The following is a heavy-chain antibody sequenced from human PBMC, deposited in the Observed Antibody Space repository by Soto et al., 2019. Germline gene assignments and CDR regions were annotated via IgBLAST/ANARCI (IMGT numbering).Heavy chain of an antibody. CDR1: GGSISSGGYY. V-gene: IGHV4-31*03. D-gene: IGHD5-12*01. Sequence: QVQLQESGPGLVKPSQTLSLTCTVSGGSISSGGYYWSWILQHPGKGLEWIGYIYYSGSTYYNPSLKSRVTISVDTSKNQFSLKLSSVTAADTAVYYCAREYRGYSGYDYRGDAFDIWGQGTMVTVSS. CDR2: IYYSGST. J-gene: IGHJ3*02. CDR3: AREYRGYSGYDYRGDAFDI.